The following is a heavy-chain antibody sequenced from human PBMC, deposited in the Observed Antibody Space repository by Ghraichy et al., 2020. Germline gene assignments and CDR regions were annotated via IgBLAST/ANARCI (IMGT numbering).Heavy chain of an antibody. CDR3: AKGLPAGTGVGFYYGMDV. V-gene: IGHV3-9*01. CDR1: GFTFDDYA. CDR2: ISWNSGSI. Sequence: GGSLRLSCAASGFTFDDYAMHWVRQAPGKGLEWVSGISWNSGSIGYADSVKGRFSISRDNAKNSLNLQMNSLRAEDTALYYCAKGLPAGTGVGFYYGMDVWGQGTTVTVSS. D-gene: IGHD6-19*01. J-gene: IGHJ6*02.